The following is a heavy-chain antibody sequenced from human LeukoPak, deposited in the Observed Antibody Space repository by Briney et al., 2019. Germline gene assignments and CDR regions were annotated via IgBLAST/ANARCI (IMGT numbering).Heavy chain of an antibody. CDR3: AKDKTSSGHNWFDP. V-gene: IGHV3-23*01. CDR2: ISGSGGST. Sequence: PGGSLRLSCAASGFSISSYEMSWVRQAPGKGLEWVSAISGSGGSTYHADSVKGRFTISRDNSKNTLYLQMNSLRAEDTAVYYCAKDKTSSGHNWFDPWGQGTLVTVSS. J-gene: IGHJ5*02. CDR1: GFSISSYE. D-gene: IGHD3-10*01.